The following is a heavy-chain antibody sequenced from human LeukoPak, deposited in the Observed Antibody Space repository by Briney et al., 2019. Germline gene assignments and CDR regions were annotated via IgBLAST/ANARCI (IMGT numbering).Heavy chain of an antibody. CDR3: VRRGSRSY. J-gene: IGHJ4*02. CDR2: ISSGANSI. CDR1: GFIFSDYY. D-gene: IGHD3-16*02. Sequence: GGSLRLPCAASGFIFSDYYMSWFRQAPGKGLEWISFISSGANSIYYADSVKGRFTISRDNAKNSLYLQMNSLRVDDTAVYYCVRRGSRSYWGQGTLVTVSS. V-gene: IGHV3-11*01.